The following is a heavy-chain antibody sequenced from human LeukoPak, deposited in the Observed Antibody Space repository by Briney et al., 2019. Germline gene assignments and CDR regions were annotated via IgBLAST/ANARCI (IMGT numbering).Heavy chain of an antibody. CDR1: GFTFSSYS. J-gene: IGHJ3*02. CDR2: ISSSSSYI. Sequence: SGGSLRLSCAASGFTFSSYSMNWVRQAPGKGLEWVSSISSSSSYIYYADSVKGRFTISRDNAKNSLYLQMNSLRAEDTAVYYCARGIGGRDPAFDIWGQGTMVTVSS. V-gene: IGHV3-21*01. CDR3: ARGIGGRDPAFDI.